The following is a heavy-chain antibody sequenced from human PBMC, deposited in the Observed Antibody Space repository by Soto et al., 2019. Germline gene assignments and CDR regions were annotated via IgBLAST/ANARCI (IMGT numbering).Heavy chain of an antibody. CDR2: INQDGSEK. CDR3: ARSSGYHDTYPTNQYFHH. CDR1: GFTFSDYY. V-gene: IGHV3-7*01. D-gene: IGHD3-22*01. Sequence: GGSLRLSCAASGFTFSDYYMSWVRQAPGKGLEWVANINQDGSEKYYVDSVKGRFTISRDNARNSLYLQVNSLRADDTAMFYCARSSGYHDTYPTNQYFHHWGHGTLVTVSS. J-gene: IGHJ1*01.